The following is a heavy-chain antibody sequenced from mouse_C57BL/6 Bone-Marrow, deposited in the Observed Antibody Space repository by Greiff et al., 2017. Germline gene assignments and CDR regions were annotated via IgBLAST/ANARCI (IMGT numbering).Heavy chain of an antibody. Sequence: VQLQQSGAELARPGASVKMSCKASGYTFTSYTMHWVKQRPGQGLEWIGYINPSSGYTKYNQKFKDKATLTVDKSSSTAYMQLRSLTSDDSAVYYCAKLGGDWGQGTTLTVSS. D-gene: IGHD4-1*01. J-gene: IGHJ2*01. CDR2: INPSSGYT. CDR3: AKLGGD. CDR1: GYTFTSYT. V-gene: IGHV1-4*01.